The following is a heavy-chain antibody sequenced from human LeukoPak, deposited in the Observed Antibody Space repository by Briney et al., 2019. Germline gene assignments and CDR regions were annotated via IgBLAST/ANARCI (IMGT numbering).Heavy chain of an antibody. CDR1: GGTFSSYA. J-gene: IGHJ4*02. CDR2: IIPIFGAA. D-gene: IGHD6-6*01. Sequence: SVKVSRKASGGTFSSYAISWVRQAPGQGLEWMGGIIPIFGAANYAQKFQGRVTITTDESTSTAYMELSSLRSEDTAVYYCARGPEQLVHLGYFDYWGQGTLVTVSS. V-gene: IGHV1-69*05. CDR3: ARGPEQLVHLGYFDY.